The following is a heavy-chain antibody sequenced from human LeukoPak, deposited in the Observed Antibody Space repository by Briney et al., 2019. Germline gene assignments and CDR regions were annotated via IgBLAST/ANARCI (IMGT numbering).Heavy chain of an antibody. CDR3: ARGLGYCSSTSCWPGFDP. Sequence: ASVKVSCKASGGTFISYAISWVRQAPGQGLEWMGGIIAIFATANYAQKFQGRVTITADESTSTAYMELSSLRSDDTAVYYCARGLGYCSSTSCWPGFDPWGQGTLVTVSS. V-gene: IGHV1-69*13. CDR1: GGTFISYA. CDR2: IIAIFATA. D-gene: IGHD2-2*01. J-gene: IGHJ5*02.